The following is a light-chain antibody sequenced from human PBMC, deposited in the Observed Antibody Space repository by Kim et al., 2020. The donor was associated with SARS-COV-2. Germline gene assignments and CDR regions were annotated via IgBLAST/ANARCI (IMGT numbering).Light chain of an antibody. CDR1: RIISNY. CDR2: GAS. J-gene: IGKJ2*01. V-gene: IGKV1-39*01. Sequence: SASVGDTVPITCRASRIISNYLNWFQQKPGKAPNVLIYGASSFQDGVPSRFSGGGSGTDFTLTISSLQPGDTATYYCQQSHSTPYTFGQGTKLEI. CDR3: QQSHSTPYT.